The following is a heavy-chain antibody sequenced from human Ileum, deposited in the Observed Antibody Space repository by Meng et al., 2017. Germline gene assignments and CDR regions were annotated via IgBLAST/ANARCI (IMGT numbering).Heavy chain of an antibody. CDR3: VREFRGGYFDY. CDR2: SNPSGGGT. V-gene: IGHV1-46*02. Sequence: QVRQVWAEGTKPEYLVNICCKSCGHTINNYYLHWVRRAPGQGLEWLGVSNPSGGGTNYAQKFKGRVTMTRDTSANTGYMGMGRLKSEDTAVYYCVREFRGGYFDYWCQETLVTVSS. D-gene: IGHD3-16*01. J-gene: IGHJ4*02. CDR1: GHTINNYY.